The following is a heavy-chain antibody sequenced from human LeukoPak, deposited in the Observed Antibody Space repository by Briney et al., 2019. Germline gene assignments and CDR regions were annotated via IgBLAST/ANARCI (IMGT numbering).Heavy chain of an antibody. Sequence: GGSLRLSCVVSGFTFSDYYVNWIRQAPGKGLEWVSYISASGSTKNYVDSVKGRFTISRDNAKKSLYLQMNSLRAEDTAVYYCARMYDSTGYPFDQWGRGTLVTVSS. D-gene: IGHD3-22*01. V-gene: IGHV3-11*01. CDR1: GFTFSDYY. CDR2: ISASGSTK. CDR3: ARMYDSTGYPFDQ. J-gene: IGHJ4*02.